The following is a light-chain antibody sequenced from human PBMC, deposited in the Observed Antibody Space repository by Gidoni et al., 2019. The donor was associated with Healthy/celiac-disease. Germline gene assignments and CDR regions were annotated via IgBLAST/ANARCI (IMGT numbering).Light chain of an antibody. Sequence: DIQMPQSPSSLSASVGARVTITCQASQDISNYLNWYQQKPGKAPKLLIYDASNLETGVPSRFSGSGSGTDFTFTISSLQPEDIATYYCQQYDNLPRTFGQGTKVEIK. J-gene: IGKJ1*01. CDR3: QQYDNLPRT. V-gene: IGKV1-33*01. CDR2: DAS. CDR1: QDISNY.